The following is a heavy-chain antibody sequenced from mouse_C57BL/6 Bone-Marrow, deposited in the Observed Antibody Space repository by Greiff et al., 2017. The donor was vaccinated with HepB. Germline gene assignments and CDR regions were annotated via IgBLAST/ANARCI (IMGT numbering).Heavy chain of an antibody. CDR1: GYTFTSYW. V-gene: IGHV1-64*01. D-gene: IGHD1-1*01. J-gene: IGHJ2*01. CDR2: IHPNSGST. CDR3: TRLRYCYGGRVDY. Sequence: VKLQQPGAELVKPGASVKLSCKASGYTFTSYWMHWVKQRPGQGLEWIGMIHPNSGSTNYNEKFKSKATLTVDKSSSTAYMQLSSLTSEDSAVYYCTRLRYCYGGRVDYWGQGTTLTVSS.